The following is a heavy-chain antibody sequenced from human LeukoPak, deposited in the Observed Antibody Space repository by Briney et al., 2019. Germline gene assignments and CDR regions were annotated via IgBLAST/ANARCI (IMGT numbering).Heavy chain of an antibody. Sequence: GGSLRLSCAASGFTFSDYYMSWIRQAPGKGLEWVSYISSSGSTIYYADSVKSRFTISRDNAKNSLYLQMNSLRAEDTAVYYCARASHYYDSSGYPPDAFDIWGQGTMVTVSS. CDR3: ARASHYYDSSGYPPDAFDI. V-gene: IGHV3-11*01. J-gene: IGHJ3*02. CDR2: ISSSGSTI. CDR1: GFTFSDYY. D-gene: IGHD3-22*01.